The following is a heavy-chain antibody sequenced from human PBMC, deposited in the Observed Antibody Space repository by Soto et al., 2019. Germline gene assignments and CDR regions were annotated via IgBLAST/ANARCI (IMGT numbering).Heavy chain of an antibody. CDR1: GGTFSSYA. J-gene: IGHJ6*02. V-gene: IGHV1-69*12. CDR3: ARYGSGSKSYYYYGMDV. Sequence: QVQLVQSGAEVKKPGSSVKVSCKASGGTFSSYAISWVRQAPGQGLEWMGGIIPIFGTANYAQKFQGRVTITADESTRTAYMELSRLRSEDTAVYYCARYGSGSKSYYYYGMDVWGQGTTVTVSS. CDR2: IIPIFGTA. D-gene: IGHD3-10*01.